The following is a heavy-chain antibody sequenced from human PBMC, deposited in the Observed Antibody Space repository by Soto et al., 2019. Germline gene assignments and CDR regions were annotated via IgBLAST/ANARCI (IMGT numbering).Heavy chain of an antibody. CDR1: GASISRFY. CDR2: IYNGEST. V-gene: IGHV4-4*09. J-gene: IGHJ4*02. CDR3: AQTTGRPGLDY. Sequence: QVQLQESGPGLVKPSETMSLTCSASGASISRFYWNWIRKPPGKGLEWIGHIYNGESTSYKPSLTSRVTISVDTSKNQFSLKLTSVTAAYTAVYYCAQTTGRPGLDYWSQGTLVTVSS. D-gene: IGHD1-1*01.